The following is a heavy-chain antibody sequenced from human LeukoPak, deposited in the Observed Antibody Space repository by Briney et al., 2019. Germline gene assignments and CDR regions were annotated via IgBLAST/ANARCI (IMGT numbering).Heavy chain of an antibody. D-gene: IGHD1-1*01. J-gene: IGHJ3*02. Sequence: SETLSLTCTVSGGSISSYYWSWIWHPPGKGLEWIGYVYYTGSTNYNPSLKSRVTMSVDTSKIQFSLKLSSVTAADTAVYYCARRVARTGIYAFDIWGQGTMVTVSS. CDR3: ARRVARTGIYAFDI. V-gene: IGHV4-59*01. CDR1: GGSISSYY. CDR2: VYYTGST.